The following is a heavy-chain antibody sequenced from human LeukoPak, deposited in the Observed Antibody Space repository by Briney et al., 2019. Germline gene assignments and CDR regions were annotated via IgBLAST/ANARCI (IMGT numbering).Heavy chain of an antibody. J-gene: IGHJ4*02. CDR1: GYTFTSNY. V-gene: IGHV1-46*01. CDR2: IYPRDGST. Sequence: ASVKVSCKASGYTFTSNYIHWVRQAPGQGLEWMGMIYPRDGSTSYAQKFQGRVTVTRDTSTSTVHMELSGLRSEDTAVYYCARDQEGFDYWGQGTPVTVSS. CDR3: ARDQEGFDY.